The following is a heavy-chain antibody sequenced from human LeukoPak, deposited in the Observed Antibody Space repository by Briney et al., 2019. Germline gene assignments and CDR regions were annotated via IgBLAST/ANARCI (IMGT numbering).Heavy chain of an antibody. J-gene: IGHJ4*02. Sequence: GGSLRLSCVASGITFSSYSMNWVRQAPGKGLEWVSYISSFSGTINYADSVKGRFTISRDNAKNSLYLQMNSLRAEDTALYYCAKAAEHCDYPEYWGQGTLVSVSS. D-gene: IGHD2-21*01. V-gene: IGHV3-48*01. CDR3: AKAAEHCDYPEY. CDR1: GITFSSYS. CDR2: ISSFSGTI.